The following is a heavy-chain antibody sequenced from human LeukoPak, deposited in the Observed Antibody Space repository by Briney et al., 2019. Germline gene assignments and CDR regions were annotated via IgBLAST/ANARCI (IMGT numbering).Heavy chain of an antibody. J-gene: IGHJ4*02. CDR3: ARTVVQVWL. CDR2: IYFSGST. V-gene: IGHV4-59*01. CDR1: GGSINDYY. Sequence: PSETLSLTCTVSGGSINDYYWSWIRQPPGKGLEWIGYIYFSGSTNYNPSLKSRVTMSIDTSKRYFSLRLTSVAASDTAIYYCARTVVQVWLWGQGTLVTVSS. D-gene: IGHD6-6*01.